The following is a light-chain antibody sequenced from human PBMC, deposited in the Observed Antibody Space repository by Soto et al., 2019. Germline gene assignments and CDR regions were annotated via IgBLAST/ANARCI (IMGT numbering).Light chain of an antibody. CDR3: QQRSDWPPIT. CDR2: GVS. Sequence: EIVMTQSPATLSVSPGERATLSCRASQSVSSNLAWYQQKPGQAPRLLIYGVSSRATGVPPRFSGGGSGTEFTLTISSLEPEDFAVYYCQQRSDWPPITFGQGTRLEIK. J-gene: IGKJ5*01. CDR1: QSVSSN. V-gene: IGKV3-15*01.